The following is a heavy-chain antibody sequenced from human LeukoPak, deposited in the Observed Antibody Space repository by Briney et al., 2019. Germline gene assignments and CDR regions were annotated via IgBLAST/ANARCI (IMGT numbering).Heavy chain of an antibody. J-gene: IGHJ6*03. D-gene: IGHD3-22*01. CDR3: ARSRRVYDSSGYLLYYYMDV. Sequence: ASVKVSCKASGGTFSSYAISWVRQAPGQGLEWMGGIIPIFGTANYAQKFQGRVTITADESTSTAYMELSSLRSEDTAVYYCARSRRVYDSSGYLLYYYMDVWGKGTTVTVSS. V-gene: IGHV1-69*13. CDR1: GGTFSSYA. CDR2: IIPIFGTA.